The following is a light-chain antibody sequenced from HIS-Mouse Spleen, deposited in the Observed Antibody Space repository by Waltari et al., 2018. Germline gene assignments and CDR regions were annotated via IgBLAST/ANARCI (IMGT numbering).Light chain of an antibody. Sequence: SYELTQPPSVSVSPGQTARITCSGDALPKKYAYWYQQKSGQPPVLVSYEDSKRPSGIPERFSGSSSGTMATLTISGAQVEYEADYYCYSTDSSGNHRVFGGGTKLTVL. CDR2: EDS. V-gene: IGLV3-10*01. J-gene: IGLJ2*01. CDR1: ALPKKY. CDR3: YSTDSSGNHRV.